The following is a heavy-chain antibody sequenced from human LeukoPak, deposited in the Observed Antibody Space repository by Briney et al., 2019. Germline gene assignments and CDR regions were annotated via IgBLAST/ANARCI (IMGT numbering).Heavy chain of an antibody. D-gene: IGHD2-2*01. J-gene: IGHJ5*02. Sequence: SETLSLTCTVCGGAINSYYWSWIRQPPGKGLEWIGYVYYSGSTYYNPSLKRRVTISVDRSKKQFALKVSSVTATDTAVYFCARQGSSTWFDPWGQGTLVTVSS. CDR3: ARQGSSTWFDP. CDR2: VYYSGST. CDR1: GGAINSYY. V-gene: IGHV4-59*04.